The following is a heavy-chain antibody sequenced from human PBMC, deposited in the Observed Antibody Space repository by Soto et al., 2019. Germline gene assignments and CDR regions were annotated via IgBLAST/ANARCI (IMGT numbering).Heavy chain of an antibody. Sequence: DVQLVESGGGLIQPGGSLRVSCAASGFTVSRSYMSWVRQAPGKGLEWVSVIYSGGSTNYADSVKGRFTISRDNSKNTLYLQMNSLRVEDTAVYYCARDTYYYDSSGQPYWGQGTLVTVSS. D-gene: IGHD3-22*01. CDR1: GFTVSRSY. CDR3: ARDTYYYDSSGQPY. V-gene: IGHV3-53*01. CDR2: IYSGGST. J-gene: IGHJ4*02.